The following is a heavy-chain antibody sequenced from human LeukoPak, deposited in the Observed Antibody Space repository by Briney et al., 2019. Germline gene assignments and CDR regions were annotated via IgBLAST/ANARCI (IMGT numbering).Heavy chain of an antibody. CDR2: ISAYNGNT. CDR3: ARHAYGDYLWY. V-gene: IGHV1-18*04. J-gene: IGHJ4*02. Sequence: ASVKVSCKASGYTFTGYYMHWVRQAPGQGLEWMGWISAYNGNTNYAQKLQGRVTMTTDTSTSTAYMELRSLRSDDTAVYYCARHAYGDYLWYWGQGTLVTVSS. D-gene: IGHD4-17*01. CDR1: GYTFTGYY.